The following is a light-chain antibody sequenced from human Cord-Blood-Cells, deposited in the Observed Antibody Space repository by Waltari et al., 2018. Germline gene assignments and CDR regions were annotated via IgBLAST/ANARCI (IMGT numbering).Light chain of an antibody. CDR3: QQSYSTPPCT. J-gene: IGKJ1*01. CDR2: AAS. Sequence: DIQMTQSPSSLSASVGDRVTITCRASQSISSYLNWYQQKPGKAPKLLIYAASSLQSGVPSRFSGSGSGTDFTLTISSLQPEDFATYYCQQSYSTPPCTFGQGTTVEI. CDR1: QSISSY. V-gene: IGKV1-39*01.